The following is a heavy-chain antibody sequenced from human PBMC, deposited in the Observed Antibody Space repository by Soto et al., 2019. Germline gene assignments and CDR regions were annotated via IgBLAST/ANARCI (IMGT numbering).Heavy chain of an antibody. CDR3: ASSFKSPPTQFYY. D-gene: IGHD3-10*01. CDR2: VFYSGST. J-gene: IGHJ4*01. Sequence: SLSCTAEGPSSSTHYGWRLRHSPGKGLEWIGQVFYSGSTNYNPSLKSRVTISIDTSTKQFSLKLTSVTAADTAVYYCASSFKSPPTQFYYRGLGTLLTVS. V-gene: IGHV4-59*11. CDR1: GPSSSTHY.